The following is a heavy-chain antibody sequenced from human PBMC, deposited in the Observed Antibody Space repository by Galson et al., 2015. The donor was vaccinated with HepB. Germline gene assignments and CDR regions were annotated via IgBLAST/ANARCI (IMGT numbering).Heavy chain of an antibody. J-gene: IGHJ4*02. CDR2: IYPGDSDT. V-gene: IGHV5-51*03. CDR1: GYSFTSYW. D-gene: IGHD6-19*01. CDR3: ARRGQWLETRGTYYFDY. Sequence: QSGAEVKKPGESLKISCKGSGYSFTSYWIGWVRQMPGKGLEWMGIIYPGDSDTRSSPSFQGQVTISADKSISTAYLQWSSLKASDTAMDYCARRGQWLETRGTYYFDYWGQGTLVTVSS.